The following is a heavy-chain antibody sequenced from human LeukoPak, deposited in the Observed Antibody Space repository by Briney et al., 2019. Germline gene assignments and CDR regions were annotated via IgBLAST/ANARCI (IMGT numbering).Heavy chain of an antibody. V-gene: IGHV3-64*01. CDR3: ARADIGTYFFDS. CDR1: GFSFSTYA. D-gene: IGHD1-26*01. CDR2: ITSNGRSP. Sequence: GGSLRLSCAASGFSFSTYAMYWVRQAPGKGLEYVSGITSNGRSPYYANSVKGRFTISRDNSKNTLYLQMGSLRAEDTAVYYCARADIGTYFFDSWGQGTLVTVSS. J-gene: IGHJ4*02.